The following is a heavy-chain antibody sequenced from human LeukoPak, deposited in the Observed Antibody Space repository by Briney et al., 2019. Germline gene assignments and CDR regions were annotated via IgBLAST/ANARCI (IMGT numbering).Heavy chain of an antibody. V-gene: IGHV4-4*07. CDR3: ARTDGYGSGSYLFHDGWFDP. D-gene: IGHD3-10*01. Sequence: XTXXGGSXSXXYWXWXXXPXXXGLXXXGRXYTSGSTNYNPSLKSRVTMSVDTSKNQFSLKLSSVTAADTAVYYCARTDGYGSGSYLFHDGWFDPWGQGTLVTVSS. CDR2: XYTSGST. J-gene: IGHJ5*02. CDR1: GGSXSXXY.